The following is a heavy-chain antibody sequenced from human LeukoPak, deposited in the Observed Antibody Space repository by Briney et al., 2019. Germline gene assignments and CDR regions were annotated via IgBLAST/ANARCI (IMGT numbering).Heavy chain of an antibody. Sequence: HAGGSLRLSCAASGFTFSSYAMSWVRQAPGKGLEWVSAISGSGGSTYYADSVKGRFTISRDNSKNTLYLQMNSLRAEDTAVYYCAKVARGYSGYEEDYWGQGTLVTVSS. CDR2: ISGSGGST. J-gene: IGHJ4*02. CDR1: GFTFSSYA. CDR3: AKVARGYSGYEEDY. V-gene: IGHV3-23*01. D-gene: IGHD5-12*01.